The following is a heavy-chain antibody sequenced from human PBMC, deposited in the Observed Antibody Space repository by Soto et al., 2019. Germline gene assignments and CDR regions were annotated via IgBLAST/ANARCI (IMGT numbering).Heavy chain of an antibody. D-gene: IGHD4-17*01. CDR2: IKSKTDGGTT. V-gene: IGHV3-15*01. CDR1: GFTFSNAW. Sequence: PGGSLRLSCAASGFTFSNAWMSWVRQAPGKGQEWVGRIKSKTDGGTTDYAAPVKGRFTISRDDSKNTLYLQMNSLKTEDTAVNYCTTDNDPSKDHGETGGIDYWGQGTLVTVPS. J-gene: IGHJ4*02. CDR3: TTDNDPSKDHGETGGIDY.